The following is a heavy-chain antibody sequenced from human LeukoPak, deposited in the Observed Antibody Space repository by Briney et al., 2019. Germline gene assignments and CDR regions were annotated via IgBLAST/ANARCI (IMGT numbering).Heavy chain of an antibody. CDR1: GGSISSSIYY. Sequence: SETLSLTCTVSGGSISSSIYYLGWIRQPPGKGLEWIANIHYSGSTYYNPSLKSRVTISVDTSKSQFSLRLSSVTAADTAVYYCASHYPYGSGSYYNGDYFDYWGRGTLVTVSS. CDR2: IHYSGST. V-gene: IGHV4-39*01. CDR3: ASHYPYGSGSYYNGDYFDY. J-gene: IGHJ4*02. D-gene: IGHD3-10*01.